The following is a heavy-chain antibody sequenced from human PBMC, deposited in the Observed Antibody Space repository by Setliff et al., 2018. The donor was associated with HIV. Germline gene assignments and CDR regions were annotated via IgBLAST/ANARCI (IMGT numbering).Heavy chain of an antibody. D-gene: IGHD2-2*01. CDR3: ATQTRYCSSTSCLDYYYYGMDV. CDR2: IYYSGST. Sequence: PSETLSLTCTVSGDSMSDHHLSWIRQPPGKGLEWIGFIYYSGSTNYNPSLKSRVTISVDTSKNQFPLKLSSVTAADTAVYYCATQTRYCSSTSCLDYYYYGMDVWGQGTTVTVSS. V-gene: IGHV4-59*11. J-gene: IGHJ6*02. CDR1: GDSMSDHH.